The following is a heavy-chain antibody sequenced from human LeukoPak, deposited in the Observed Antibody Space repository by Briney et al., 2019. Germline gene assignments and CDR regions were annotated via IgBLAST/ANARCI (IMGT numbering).Heavy chain of an antibody. V-gene: IGHV3-23*01. CDR1: GFTFSNYA. D-gene: IGHD1-26*01. Sequence: GGSLRLSCAASGFTFSNYAMSWVRLAPGKGLEWVSGISGSGGCTYYADSVKGRFTISRDNSKNTLYLQMNSLTDEDTAVYYCAKKWGVGTTTLDYFDYWGQGTLVTVSS. J-gene: IGHJ4*02. CDR3: AKKWGVGTTTLDYFDY. CDR2: ISGSGGCT.